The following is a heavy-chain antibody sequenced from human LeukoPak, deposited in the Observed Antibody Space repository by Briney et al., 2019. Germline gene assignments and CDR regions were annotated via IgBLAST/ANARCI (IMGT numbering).Heavy chain of an antibody. CDR2: IYGGGST. V-gene: IGHV3-53*01. D-gene: IGHD1-26*01. Sequence: RGSLRLSCAASGFTVSTNYMSWVRQAPGKGLEWVSIIYGGGSTYYADSVKGRFSISRDNAKNTLYLQVNSLRAEDTAVYYCAGRAISGRYDYWGQGTLVTVSS. CDR1: GFTVSTNY. J-gene: IGHJ4*02. CDR3: AGRAISGRYDY.